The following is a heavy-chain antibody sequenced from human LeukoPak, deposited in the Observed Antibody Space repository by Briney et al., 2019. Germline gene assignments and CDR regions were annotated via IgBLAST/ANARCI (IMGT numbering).Heavy chain of an antibody. D-gene: IGHD3-3*01. CDR1: GYTFTGYY. V-gene: IGHV1-2*02. J-gene: IGHJ6*03. CDR2: INPNSGGT. CDR3: ARDRPWSGYNTHYYYYMDV. Sequence: ASVKVSCKASGYTFTGYYMHWVRQAPGQGLEWMGWINPNSGGTNYAQKLQGRVTMTRDTSISTAYMELSRLRSDDTAVYYCARDRPWSGYNTHYYYYMDVWGKGTTVTVSS.